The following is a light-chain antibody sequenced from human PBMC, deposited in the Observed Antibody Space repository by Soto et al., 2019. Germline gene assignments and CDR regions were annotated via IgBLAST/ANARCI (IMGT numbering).Light chain of an antibody. CDR2: GAS. Sequence: EIVMTQSPSTLSVSPVERASLSCMASQSVSSNLAWYQQKPGQAPRLLIYGASTRATGIPARFSGSGSGTEFTLTISSLQSEDFAVYYCQQYNNWPETFGQGTKVDI. CDR3: QQYNNWPET. CDR1: QSVSSN. J-gene: IGKJ1*01. V-gene: IGKV3-15*01.